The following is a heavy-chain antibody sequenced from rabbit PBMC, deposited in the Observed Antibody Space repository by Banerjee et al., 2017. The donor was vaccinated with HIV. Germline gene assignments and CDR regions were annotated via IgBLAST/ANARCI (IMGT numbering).Heavy chain of an antibody. CDR3: ARDGDVANGYALNL. Sequence: QSLEESGGDLVKPGASLTLTCTASGFSFSSSYWICWVGQAPGKGLEWIACIYAGSSGSTYYASWAKGRFTISKTSSTTVTLQMTSLTAADTATYFCARDGDVANGYALNLWGPGTLVTVS. CDR2: IYAGSSGST. CDR1: GFSFSSSYW. D-gene: IGHD6-1*01. V-gene: IGHV1S40*01. J-gene: IGHJ4*01.